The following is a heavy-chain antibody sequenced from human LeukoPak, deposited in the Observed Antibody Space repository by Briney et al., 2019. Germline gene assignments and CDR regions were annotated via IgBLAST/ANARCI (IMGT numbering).Heavy chain of an antibody. D-gene: IGHD4-11*01. CDR3: ARGPPDSETGFDP. CDR1: GDSITSDGYY. J-gene: IGHJ5*02. Sequence: SETLSLTCSVPGDSITSDGYYWSWIRQHPGKGLEWIGYIYHSGSTYYNPSLKSRVSISVDTPNNQFSLKLSSVTAADTAVYYCARGPPDSETGFDPWGQGTLVTVSS. CDR2: IYHSGST. V-gene: IGHV4-31*03.